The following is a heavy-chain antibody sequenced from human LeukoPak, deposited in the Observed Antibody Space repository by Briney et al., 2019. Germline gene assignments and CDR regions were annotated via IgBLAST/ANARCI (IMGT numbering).Heavy chain of an antibody. CDR1: GFTFSTYW. CDR3: ARGAPGDTLTPWDY. V-gene: IGHV3-7*01. CDR2: IKQDGDEE. D-gene: IGHD3-9*01. Sequence: PGGSLRLSCVASGFTFSTYWMSWVRQAPGKGLEWVANIKQDGDEEYYVDSVKGRFTISRDNAKNSLYLQMSRLRAEDTAVYYCARGAPGDTLTPWDYWGQGTLVTVSS. J-gene: IGHJ4*02.